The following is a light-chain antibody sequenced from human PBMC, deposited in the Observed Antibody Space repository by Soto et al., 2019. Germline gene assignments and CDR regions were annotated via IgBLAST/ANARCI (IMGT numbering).Light chain of an antibody. J-gene: IGLJ3*02. CDR1: SGHSSYV. Sequence: QPVLTQSPSASASLGASVKLTCTLGSGHSSYVIAWHQQQPEKGPRYLMKLNSDGSHSKGDGIPDRFSGSSSGAERYLTISSLQSEDEADYYCQTWGTGIHWVFGGGTKLTVL. CDR2: LNSDGSH. CDR3: QTWGTGIHWV. V-gene: IGLV4-69*01.